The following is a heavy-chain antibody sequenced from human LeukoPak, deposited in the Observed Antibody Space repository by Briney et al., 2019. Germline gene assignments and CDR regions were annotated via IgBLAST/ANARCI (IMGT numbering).Heavy chain of an antibody. CDR1: GGSFSGYY. D-gene: IGHD6-19*01. CDR2: INHSGST. J-gene: IGHJ4*02. CDR3: ARVGSGGAWFDF. V-gene: IGHV4-34*01. Sequence: PSETLSLTCAVYGGSFSGYYWSWIRQPPGKGLEWIGEINHSGSTNYNPSLKSRVTISVETSKNQFSLKLKSVTAADTAVYYCARVGSGGAWFDFWGQGTLVSVSS.